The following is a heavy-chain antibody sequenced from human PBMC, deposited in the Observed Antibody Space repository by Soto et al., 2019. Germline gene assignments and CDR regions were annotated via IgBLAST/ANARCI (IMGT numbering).Heavy chain of an antibody. Sequence: PSETLSLTCTVSGGSISSGGYYWSWIRQHPGKGLEWIGYIYYSGSTYYNPSLKSRVTISVDTSKNQFSLRLSSVTAADTAVYYCARDTGGFNYYDSRGDPPDAFDIWGQGPMVTVSS. J-gene: IGHJ3*02. CDR2: IYYSGST. CDR1: GGSISSGGYY. D-gene: IGHD3-22*01. V-gene: IGHV4-31*03. CDR3: ARDTGGFNYYDSRGDPPDAFDI.